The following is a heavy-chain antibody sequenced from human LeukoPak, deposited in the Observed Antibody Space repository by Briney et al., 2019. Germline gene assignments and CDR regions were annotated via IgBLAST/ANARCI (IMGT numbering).Heavy chain of an antibody. D-gene: IGHD2-21*02. CDR2: INLSGGGT. CDR3: ARGVTARGFYYYMDV. J-gene: IGHJ6*03. V-gene: IGHV1-46*01. CDR1: GYTFSFTSYY. Sequence: ASVKVSCKASGYTFSFTSYYMNWVRQAPGQGLEWMGIINLSGGGTSYAQKFQGRVTMTRDTSTSAVYMVLSSLRSEDTAVYYCARGVTARGFYYYMDVWGKGTTVTISS.